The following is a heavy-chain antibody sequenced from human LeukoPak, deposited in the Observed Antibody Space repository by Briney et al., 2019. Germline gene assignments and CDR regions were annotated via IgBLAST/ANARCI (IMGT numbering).Heavy chain of an antibody. V-gene: IGHV3-33*01. CDR1: GFTFGGYG. Sequence: PGRSLRLSCAGSGFTFGGYGMHWFRRTPGKGLEWVAVIAYDGSRAFYADSVKGGFTISRDNSKNAMSVQMDDLRAEDTAVYYCTRYNNDHFDYWGQGTLVTVSS. J-gene: IGHJ4*02. CDR2: IAYDGSRA. CDR3: TRYNNDHFDY. D-gene: IGHD1-14*01.